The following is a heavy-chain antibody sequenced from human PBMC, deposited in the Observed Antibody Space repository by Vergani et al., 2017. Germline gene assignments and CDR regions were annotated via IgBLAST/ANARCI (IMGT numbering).Heavy chain of an antibody. Sequence: QVQLVESGGGVVQPGRSLRLSCAASGFTLSSYAMHWVRQAPGKGLEWVAVISYDGSNKYYADSVKGRFTITRDNSKNTLYLQMNSLRAEDTAVYYCARAADPDCSSSGCYAGYFDYWGQGTLVTVSS. CDR2: ISYDGSNK. CDR1: GFTLSSYA. J-gene: IGHJ4*02. CDR3: ARAADPDCSSSGCYAGYFDY. V-gene: IGHV3-30-3*01. D-gene: IGHD2-2*01.